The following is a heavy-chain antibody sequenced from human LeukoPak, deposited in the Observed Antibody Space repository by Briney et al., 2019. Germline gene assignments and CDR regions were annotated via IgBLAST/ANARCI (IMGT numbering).Heavy chain of an antibody. CDR1: GGSISSGGYS. CDR2: IYHSGST. V-gene: IGHV4-30-2*01. J-gene: IGHJ4*02. D-gene: IGHD3-22*01. Sequence: SETLSLTCAVSGGSISSGGYSWSWIRRPPGKGLEWIGYIYHSGSTYYNPSLRSRVTISVDRSKNQFSLKLSSVTAADTAVYYCARAGYYDSSGYYRIFDYWGQGTLVTVSS. CDR3: ARAGYYDSSGYYRIFDY.